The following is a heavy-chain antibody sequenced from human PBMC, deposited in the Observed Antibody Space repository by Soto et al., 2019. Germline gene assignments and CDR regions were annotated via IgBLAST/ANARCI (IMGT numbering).Heavy chain of an antibody. V-gene: IGHV3-15*05. CDR1: GFSFSNGW. CDR2: IKSKIHGGTT. J-gene: IGHJ1*01. Sequence: EVQLVESGGGLVKPGGSLRLSCAASGFSFSNGWRSWVRQAPGKGQEWVGRIKSKIHGGTTDYAAHVKGRFTISRADSKNTLYLQMHSLHTEDTAVYYCSTDEWEWGQGTLVTVSS. D-gene: IGHD1-26*01. CDR3: STDEWE.